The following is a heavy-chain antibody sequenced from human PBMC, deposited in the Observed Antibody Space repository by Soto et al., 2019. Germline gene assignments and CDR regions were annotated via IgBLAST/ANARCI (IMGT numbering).Heavy chain of an antibody. CDR2: IYHSGST. V-gene: IGHV4-4*02. D-gene: IGHD2-2*01. Sequence: LSLTCAVSGGSISSSNWWSWGRQPPGKGLEWIGEIYHSGSTNYNPSLKSRVTISVDKSKNQFSLKLSSVTAADTAVYYCARTIVVVPAAKDNWFDPWGQGTLVTVSS. CDR1: GGSISSSNW. J-gene: IGHJ5*02. CDR3: ARTIVVVPAAKDNWFDP.